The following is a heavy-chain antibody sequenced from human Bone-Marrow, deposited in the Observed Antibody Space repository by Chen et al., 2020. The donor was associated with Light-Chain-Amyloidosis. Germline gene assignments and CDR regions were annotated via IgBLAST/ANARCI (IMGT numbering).Heavy chain of an antibody. V-gene: IGHV3-74*01. CDR3: AXXGIDWGLSS. D-gene: IGHD3-22*01. Sequence: GGXLRLSCATSGFXXSSYWMHWVRQAPGEGLMWVARINTDGSFTGYADSVKGRFTIFRDHAKNTLXXXXXXXXVEXXXIYYCAXXGIDWGLSSWGQGTLVTVSS. J-gene: IGHJ4*02. CDR1: GFXXSSYW. CDR2: INTDGSFT.